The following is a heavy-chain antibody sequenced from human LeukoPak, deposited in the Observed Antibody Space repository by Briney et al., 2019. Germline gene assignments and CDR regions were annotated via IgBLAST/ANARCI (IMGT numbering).Heavy chain of an antibody. D-gene: IGHD2-2*01. CDR3: ARECYEGGWWFDR. CDR2: GNPNTCDT. CDR1: VYMFTHYD. Sequence: SVTVPHKPCVYMFTHYDLHWVRQAPAQGRAGMGYGNPNTCDTNYPQESQDRVTITRDIAHSTAYMEVEICTCHDHAVVFCARECYEGGWWFDRWGPGTLVTVSS. V-gene: IGHV1-2*02. J-gene: IGHJ5*02.